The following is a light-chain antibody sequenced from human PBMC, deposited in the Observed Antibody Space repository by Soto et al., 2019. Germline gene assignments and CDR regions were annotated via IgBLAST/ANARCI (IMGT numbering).Light chain of an antibody. Sequence: QSVLTQPASVSGSPGQSLTISCTGTSRDIGFYNYVSWYQQYPGNAPKLIIFDVSNRPSGVSGRFSGSKSGNTASLTISGLLPEDGADYYCSSYTTRSTYAFGSGTKVTVL. CDR3: SSYTTRSTYA. CDR2: DVS. CDR1: SRDIGFYNY. V-gene: IGLV2-14*03. J-gene: IGLJ1*01.